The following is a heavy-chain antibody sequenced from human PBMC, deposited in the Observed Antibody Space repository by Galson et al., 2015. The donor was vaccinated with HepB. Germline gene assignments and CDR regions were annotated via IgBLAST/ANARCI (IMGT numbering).Heavy chain of an antibody. CDR3: AILGYCSGGSCLPYYFDY. Sequence: SVKVSCKVSGYTLTELSMHWVRQAPGKGLEWMGGFDPEDGETIYAQKFQGRVTMTEDTSTDTAYMELSSLRSEDTAVYYCAILGYCSGGSCLPYYFDYWGQGTLVTVSS. J-gene: IGHJ4*02. D-gene: IGHD2-15*01. CDR1: GYTLTELS. CDR2: FDPEDGET. V-gene: IGHV1-24*01.